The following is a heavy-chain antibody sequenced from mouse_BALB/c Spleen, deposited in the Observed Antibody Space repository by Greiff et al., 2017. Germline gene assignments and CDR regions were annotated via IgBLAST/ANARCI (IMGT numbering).Heavy chain of an antibody. D-gene: IGHD2-4*01. Sequence: EVQLQQSGAELVKPGASVKLSCTASGFNIKDTYMHWVKQRPEQGLEWIGRIDPANGNTKYDPKFQGKATITADTSSNTAYLQLSSLTSEDTAVYYCARSTGLRGGFFAYWGQGTLVTVSA. CDR1: GFNIKDTY. CDR3: ARSTGLRGGFFAY. CDR2: IDPANGNT. J-gene: IGHJ3*01. V-gene: IGHV14-3*02.